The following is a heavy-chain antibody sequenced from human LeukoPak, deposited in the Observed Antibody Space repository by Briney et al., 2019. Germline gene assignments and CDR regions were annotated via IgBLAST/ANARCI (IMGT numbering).Heavy chain of an antibody. CDR1: GDSVSNNRGA. CDR3: AMDNWGDLYLDN. J-gene: IGHJ4*02. V-gene: IGHV6-1*01. D-gene: IGHD1-1*01. CDR2: AYYRSKWHH. Sequence: SQTLPLTFAITGDSVSNNRGAWNWLRQSPTRGLEALGSAYYRSKWHHGHGEVVRGRITNHVDAHKNAFHLHLKAVGPDDMSVYYCAMDNWGDLYLDNWGQGTLVTVSS.